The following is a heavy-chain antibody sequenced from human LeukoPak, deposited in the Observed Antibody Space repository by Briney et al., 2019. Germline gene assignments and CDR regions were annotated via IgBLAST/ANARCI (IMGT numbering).Heavy chain of an antibody. D-gene: IGHD2-15*01. CDR1: GGSFSGYY. V-gene: IGHV4-34*01. CDR3: ARGVVVVVAAFYYYYYGMDV. Sequence: SETLSLTCAVYGGSFSGYYWSWIRQPPGKGLEWIGEINHSGSTNYNPSLKSRVTISVDTSENQFSLKLSSVTAADTAVYYCARGVVVVVAAFYYYYYGMDVWGQGTTVTASS. CDR2: INHSGST. J-gene: IGHJ6*02.